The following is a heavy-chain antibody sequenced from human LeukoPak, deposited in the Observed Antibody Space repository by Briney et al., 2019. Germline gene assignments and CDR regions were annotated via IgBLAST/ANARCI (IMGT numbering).Heavy chain of an antibody. CDR3: ARQRIAVAGRFDP. V-gene: IGHV4-38-2*01. Sequence: SETLSLTCAVSGYSISSGYYWGWIRQPPGKGLEGIGSIYHSGSTYYNPSLESRVTISVDTSKNQFSLKLSSVTAADTAVYYCARQRIAVAGRFDPWGQGTLVTVSS. CDR2: IYHSGST. D-gene: IGHD6-19*01. CDR1: GYSISSGYY. J-gene: IGHJ5*02.